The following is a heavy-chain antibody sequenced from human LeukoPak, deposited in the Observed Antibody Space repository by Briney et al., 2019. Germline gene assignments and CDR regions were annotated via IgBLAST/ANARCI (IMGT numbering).Heavy chain of an antibody. Sequence: ASVKVSCKASGYTFTSYGISWVRQAPGQGLEWMGWISAYNGNTNYAQKLQGRVTMTTDTSTSTAYMELRSLRSDDTAVYYCARARKADSSGWYWGAFDIWGQGTMVTVSS. V-gene: IGHV1-18*01. CDR2: ISAYNGNT. CDR1: GYTFTSYG. D-gene: IGHD6-19*01. J-gene: IGHJ3*02. CDR3: ARARKADSSGWYWGAFDI.